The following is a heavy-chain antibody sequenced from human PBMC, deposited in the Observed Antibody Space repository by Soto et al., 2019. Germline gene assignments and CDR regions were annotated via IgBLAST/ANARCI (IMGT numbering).Heavy chain of an antibody. Sequence: SETLSLTCTVSGGSVSSSFFYWSWVRQPPGQRLEWIGYICYTGTTNYNPSLARRIAMSVDTSKKQFTLNLRSLTAADTARYYCARLTTISGLSLFDSWGQGMLVTVSS. D-gene: IGHD6-25*01. CDR1: GGSVSSSFFY. CDR2: ICYTGTT. J-gene: IGHJ4*02. V-gene: IGHV4-61*01. CDR3: ARLTTISGLSLFDS.